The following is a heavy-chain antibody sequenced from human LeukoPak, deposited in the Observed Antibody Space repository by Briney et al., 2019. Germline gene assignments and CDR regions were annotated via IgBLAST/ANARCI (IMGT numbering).Heavy chain of an antibody. CDR1: GFTFDDYA. V-gene: IGHV3-9*01. CDR3: SKDTYGSGGGYYYGMDV. Sequence: GGSLRLSCAASGFTFDDYAMHWVRQAPGKGLEWVSGISWNSGSIGYADSVKGRFTISRDNAKNSLYLQMNTLRAEDTALYYCSKDTYGSGGGYYYGMDVWGQGATVTVSS. CDR2: ISWNSGSI. D-gene: IGHD3-10*01. J-gene: IGHJ6*02.